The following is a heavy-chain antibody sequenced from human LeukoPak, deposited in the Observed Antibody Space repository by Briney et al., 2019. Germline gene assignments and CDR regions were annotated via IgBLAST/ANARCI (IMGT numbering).Heavy chain of an antibody. Sequence: SGGSMRLSCAVSGFRFGSDWMSWVRQAPGKGLEWVANISPDGSEKFYVDAVKGRFIISRDNGKNSLYLQLNSLRADDTAVYYCARYHDPPVGDAFDLWGQGTMVTVSS. V-gene: IGHV3-7*01. CDR1: GFRFGSDW. CDR3: ARYHDPPVGDAFDL. J-gene: IGHJ3*01. D-gene: IGHD3-16*01. CDR2: ISPDGSEK.